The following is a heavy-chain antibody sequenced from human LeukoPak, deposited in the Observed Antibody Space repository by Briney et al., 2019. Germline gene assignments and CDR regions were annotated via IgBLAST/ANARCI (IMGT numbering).Heavy chain of an antibody. CDR3: ARMWYFDSSPRVNWFDP. CDR2: MNPNSGNT. D-gene: IGHD3-22*01. V-gene: IGHV1-8*01. CDR1: GYTFTNYG. Sequence: ASVKVSCKASGYTFTNYGINWERQATGQGLEWMGWMNPNSGNTGYAQKFQGRVTMTRNTSITTAYMELSSLTSEDTAVYYCARMWYFDSSPRVNWFDPWGQGTLVTVSS. J-gene: IGHJ5*02.